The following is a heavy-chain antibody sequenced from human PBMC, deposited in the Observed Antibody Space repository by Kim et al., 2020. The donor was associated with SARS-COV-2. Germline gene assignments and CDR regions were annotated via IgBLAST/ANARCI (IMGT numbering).Heavy chain of an antibody. CDR2: IWYDGSNK. Sequence: GGSLRLSCAASGFIFRNYGMHWVRQAPGKGLEWVAVIWYDGSNKYYADSVKGRFTISRDNSKNTLYLQMNSLRAEDTAVYYCAKAPAAGAYYYWGQGTLATASS. J-gene: IGHJ4*02. CDR1: GFIFRNYG. CDR3: AKAPAAGAYYY. V-gene: IGHV3-33*06. D-gene: IGHD4-17*01.